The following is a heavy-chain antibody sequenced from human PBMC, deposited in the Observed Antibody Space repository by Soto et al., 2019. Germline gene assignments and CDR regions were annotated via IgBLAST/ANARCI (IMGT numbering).Heavy chain of an antibody. Sequence: ASLKVSCKASGVTFSSYAISWVRQAPVQGLEWMGWIIPIFGTANYAQKFQGRVTITADKSTSTAYMELSSLRSEDTAVYYCARSDYYDSSGYYYNLVYWGQGTMVTVSS. D-gene: IGHD3-22*01. CDR3: ARSDYYDSSGYYYNLVY. V-gene: IGHV1-69*06. CDR1: GVTFSSYA. J-gene: IGHJ4*02. CDR2: IIPIFGTA.